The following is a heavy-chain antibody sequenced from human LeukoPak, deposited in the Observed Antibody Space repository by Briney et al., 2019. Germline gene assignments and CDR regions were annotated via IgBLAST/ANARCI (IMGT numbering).Heavy chain of an antibody. V-gene: IGHV3-74*01. J-gene: IGHJ4*02. D-gene: IGHD6-19*01. CDR1: GFSFSSYW. Sequence: GGSLRLSCGASGFSFSSYWMHWVRQAPGKGRMWVSRVNNDGSSTTYTDSVEGRFTISRDNARNTLYLQMNSLRAEDTAVYYCARSSYPYYFDYWGQGTLVTVSS. CDR3: ARSSYPYYFDY. CDR2: VNNDGSST.